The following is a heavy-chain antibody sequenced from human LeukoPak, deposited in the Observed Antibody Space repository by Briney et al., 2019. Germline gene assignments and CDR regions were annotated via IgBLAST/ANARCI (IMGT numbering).Heavy chain of an antibody. V-gene: IGHV3-23*01. Sequence: GGSLRLSCTVSGFSLSSYAMSWVRRAPGKGLEWVSATSSSDAGKYYADSVRGRFTISRDNSRNTMYLQMNSLRAEDAAVYYCAELGITMIGGVWGKGTTVTISS. CDR1: GFSLSSYA. D-gene: IGHD3-10*02. J-gene: IGHJ6*04. CDR2: TSSSDAGK. CDR3: AELGITMIGGV.